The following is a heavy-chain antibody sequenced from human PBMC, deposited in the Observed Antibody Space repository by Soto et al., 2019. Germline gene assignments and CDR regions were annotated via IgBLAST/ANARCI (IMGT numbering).Heavy chain of an antibody. D-gene: IGHD3-9*01. CDR1: GFTFSSYG. Sequence: QVQLVESGGGVVQPGRSLRLSCAACGFTFSSYGLHWVRQAPGKGLEWVAVIWYDGSKKYYADSVKGRFTISRDNSKNTLYLQMNSLRAEDTAVYYCARDISNDAAFDYWGQGTLVTVSS. J-gene: IGHJ4*02. CDR2: IWYDGSKK. V-gene: IGHV3-33*01. CDR3: ARDISNDAAFDY.